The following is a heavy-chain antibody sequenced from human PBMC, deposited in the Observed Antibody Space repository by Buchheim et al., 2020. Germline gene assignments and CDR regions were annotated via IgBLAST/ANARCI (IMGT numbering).Heavy chain of an antibody. J-gene: IGHJ5*02. V-gene: IGHV3-48*02. D-gene: IGHD1-7*01. Sequence: EVQLVESGGGLVQPGGSLRLSCAASGFTFSSYSMNWVRQAPGKGLEWVSYISSSSTLYYADSVKGRFPIPCDNAKNSLYLQMNSLRDEDTAVYYCARESGTTWFDPWGQGTL. CDR2: ISSSSTL. CDR1: GFTFSSYS. CDR3: ARESGTTWFDP.